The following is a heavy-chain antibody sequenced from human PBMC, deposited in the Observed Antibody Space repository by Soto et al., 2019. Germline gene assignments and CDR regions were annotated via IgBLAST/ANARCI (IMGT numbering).Heavy chain of an antibody. CDR1: GASISSYY. Sequence: SETLSLTCTVSGASISSYYWSWIRQPPGKGLEWIGYVYYSGSTNYNPSLKGRVTISVDTSKNQFSLKLSSVTAADTAMYYCARDTTPSLWGQGTLVTVSS. CDR3: ARDTTPSL. V-gene: IGHV4-59*01. D-gene: IGHD1-1*01. CDR2: VYYSGST. J-gene: IGHJ4*02.